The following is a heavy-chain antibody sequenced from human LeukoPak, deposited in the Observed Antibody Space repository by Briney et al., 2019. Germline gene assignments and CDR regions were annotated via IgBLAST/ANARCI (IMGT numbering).Heavy chain of an antibody. Sequence: GGSVRLFCAASRITFSNAWVTGARRSRGGGRVWVGRIYRNSNGETTDYGSPVKGRFTMSRDDSKNTLYLQMNSLKTEDTAVYYCTTYSSGSCPFWGQGTLVTVSS. CDR1: RITFSNAW. J-gene: IGHJ4*02. D-gene: IGHD6-19*01. CDR2: IYRNSNGETT. CDR3: TTYSSGSCPF. V-gene: IGHV3-15*01.